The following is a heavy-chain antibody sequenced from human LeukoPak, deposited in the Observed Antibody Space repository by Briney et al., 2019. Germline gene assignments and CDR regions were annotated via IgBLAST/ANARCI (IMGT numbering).Heavy chain of an antibody. Sequence: SETLSLTCTVSGGSMSSYYWSWVRQPPGKGLEWIGYIYYSGSNNYNSSLKSGVSISVDKSKNQFSLKLSSVTAADTAVYYCASSYDSSAPSGYWGQGTLVTVSS. D-gene: IGHD3-22*01. CDR3: ASSYDSSAPSGY. V-gene: IGHV4-59*01. J-gene: IGHJ4*02. CDR1: GGSMSSYY. CDR2: IYYSGSN.